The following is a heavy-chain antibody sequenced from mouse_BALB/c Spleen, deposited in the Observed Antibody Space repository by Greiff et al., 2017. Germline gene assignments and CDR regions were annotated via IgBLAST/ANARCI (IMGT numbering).Heavy chain of an antibody. CDR3: TRYYYGSSWYFDV. D-gene: IGHD1-1*01. CDR1: GYTFTDYE. CDR2: IDPETGGT. Sequence: QVQLQQSGAELVRPGASVTLSCKASGYTFTDYEMHWVKQTPVHGLEWIGAIDPETGGTAYNQKFKGKATLTADKSSSTAYMELRSLTSEDSAVYYCTRYYYGSSWYFDVWGAGTTVTVSS. V-gene: IGHV1-15*01. J-gene: IGHJ1*01.